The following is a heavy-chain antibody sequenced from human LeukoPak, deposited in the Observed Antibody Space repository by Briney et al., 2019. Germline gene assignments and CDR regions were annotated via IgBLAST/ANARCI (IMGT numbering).Heavy chain of an antibody. D-gene: IGHD2-15*01. J-gene: IGHJ4*02. CDR1: GFTFSKHG. CDR3: AKDINSHCRGDCSDY. V-gene: IGHV3-30*02. Sequence: GGSLRLSCAASGFTFSKHGMHWVRQAPGKGLEWVAFIRNDGSNKYYADSVKGRFTISRDNSKNTVDLQMNGLRAEDTAIYYCAKDINSHCRGDCSDYWGQGTLVIVSS. CDR2: IRNDGSNK.